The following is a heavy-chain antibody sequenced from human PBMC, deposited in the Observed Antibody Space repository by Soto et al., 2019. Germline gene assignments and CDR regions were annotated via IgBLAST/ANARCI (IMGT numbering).Heavy chain of an antibody. V-gene: IGHV3-23*01. CDR1: GFTFSSYA. Sequence: EVQLLESGGGLVQPGGSLRLACAASGFTFSSYAMSWVRQAPGKGLEWVSTTSRSGGSTYYADSVKGRFTISRDNSKNTFYLQVNSLRAEDMAVYYCAKDGGYGSGSYYSDNWGQGTLVTVSS. J-gene: IGHJ4*02. CDR3: AKDGGYGSGSYYSDN. CDR2: TSRSGGST. D-gene: IGHD3-10*01.